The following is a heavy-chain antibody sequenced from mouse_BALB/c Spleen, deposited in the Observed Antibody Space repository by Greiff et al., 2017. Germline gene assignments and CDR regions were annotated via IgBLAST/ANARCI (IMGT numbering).Heavy chain of an antibody. CDR2: ISSGSSTI. CDR1: GFTFSSFG. CDR3: ARLSYGLDY. V-gene: IGHV5-17*02. J-gene: IGHJ2*01. Sequence: EVKLVESGGGLVKPGGSRKLSCAASGFTFSSFGMHWVRQAPEKGLEWVAYISSGSSTIYYADTVKGRFTISRDNPKNTLFLQMTSLRSEDTAMYYCARLSYGLDYWGQGTTLTVSS. D-gene: IGHD1-2*01.